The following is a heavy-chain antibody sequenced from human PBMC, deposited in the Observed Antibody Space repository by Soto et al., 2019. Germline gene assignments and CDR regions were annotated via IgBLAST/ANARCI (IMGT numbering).Heavy chain of an antibody. CDR2: IRGSSDST. Sequence: EVQLLESGGGLIQPGGSLILSCAASGFTFSTFDMTWVRQPPGKGLEWVSLIRGSSDSTYYADSVKGRFTISKDNSKNTLYLQMNSLRAEDTAVYFCVKGAWLDYWGQGNMVTVSS. V-gene: IGHV3-23*01. CDR3: VKGAWLDY. J-gene: IGHJ4*02. CDR1: GFTFSTFD.